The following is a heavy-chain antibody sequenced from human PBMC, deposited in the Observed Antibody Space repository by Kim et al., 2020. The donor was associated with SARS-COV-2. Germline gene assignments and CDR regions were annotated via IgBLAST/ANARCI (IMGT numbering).Heavy chain of an antibody. J-gene: IGHJ4*02. Sequence: GGSLRLSCAASGFTFSNYGVSWVRQAPGKGLEWVSAISFVGVTDYADTARGRFTTSRDNPKSTVYLQINSLRAEDTAIYYCAGICGATSCSDDYWGQGTLVTVSS. V-gene: IGHV3-23*01. CDR1: GFTFSNYG. CDR3: AGICGATSCSDDY. D-gene: IGHD2-2*01. CDR2: ISFVGVT.